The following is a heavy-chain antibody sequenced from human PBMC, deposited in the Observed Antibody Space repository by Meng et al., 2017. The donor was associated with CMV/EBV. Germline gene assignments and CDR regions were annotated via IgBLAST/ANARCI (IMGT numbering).Heavy chain of an antibody. CDR2: ISSSSSYI. J-gene: IGHJ6*02. Sequence: GGSLRLSCAASGFTFSSYSMNWVRQAPGKGLEGVSSISSSSSYIYYADSVKGRFTISRDNAKNSLYLQMNSLRAEDTAVYYCARAASGGSERWDYYYYGMDVWGQGTTVTVSS. V-gene: IGHV3-21*01. CDR1: GFTFSSYS. D-gene: IGHD5-24*01. CDR3: ARAASGGSERWDYYYYGMDV.